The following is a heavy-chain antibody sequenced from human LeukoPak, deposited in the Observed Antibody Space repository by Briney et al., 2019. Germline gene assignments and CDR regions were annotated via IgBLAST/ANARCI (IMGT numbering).Heavy chain of an antibody. V-gene: IGHV4-59*01. J-gene: IGHJ5*02. CDR1: GGSISSYY. D-gene: IGHD3-22*01. Sequence: SETLSLTCTVSGGSISSYYWSWIRQPPGKGLEWIGYIYYSGSTNYNPSLKSRVTISVDTSKNQFSLKLSSVTAADTAVYYCARGYYYDSSGYYPLDNWFDPWGQGTLVTVSS. CDR2: IYYSGST. CDR3: ARGYYYDSSGYYPLDNWFDP.